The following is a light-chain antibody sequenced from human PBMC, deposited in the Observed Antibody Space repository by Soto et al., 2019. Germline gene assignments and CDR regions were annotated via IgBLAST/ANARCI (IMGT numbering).Light chain of an antibody. V-gene: IGLV1-44*01. CDR3: ATWDDSLNSWV. Sequence: QSVLTQPPSASGTPGQRVTISCSGSSSNIGSNSVNWYQHLPGTAPKLLLYSNNQRPSGVPGRFSGSESGTSVSLAISGLQSEDEADYYCATWDDSLNSWVFGGGTKVTVL. J-gene: IGLJ3*02. CDR2: SNN. CDR1: SSNIGSNS.